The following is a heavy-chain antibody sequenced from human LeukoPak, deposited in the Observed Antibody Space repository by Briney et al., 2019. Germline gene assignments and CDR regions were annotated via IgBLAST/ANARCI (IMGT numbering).Heavy chain of an antibody. V-gene: IGHV3-23*01. CDR3: AKITHCDILTGDFDY. CDR1: GFTFSSNA. Sequence: GGSLRCYCSASGFTFSSNAMSWVPPAQGHGLKWASAISSSGGSTYYADSVKGRFTISRDNSKNTLYLQTNSLRAEHTAVYYCAKITHCDILTGDFDYWGQRTLVTVSS. D-gene: IGHD3-9*01. J-gene: IGHJ4*02. CDR2: ISSSGGST.